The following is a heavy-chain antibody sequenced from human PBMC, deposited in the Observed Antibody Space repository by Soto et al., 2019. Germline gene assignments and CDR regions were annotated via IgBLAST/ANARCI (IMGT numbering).Heavy chain of an antibody. V-gene: IGHV4-59*01. D-gene: IGHD3-9*01. Sequence: QVQLQESGPGLVKPSETLSLTCTVSGGSISSYYWSWIRQPPGKGLEWIGYIYYSGSTNYNPSLKSQVTISVDTSKNQFSLKLSSVTAADTAVYYCARDLTYFDILTGYERYYGMDVWGQGTTVTVSS. CDR2: IYYSGST. CDR3: ARDLTYFDILTGYERYYGMDV. CDR1: GGSISSYY. J-gene: IGHJ6*02.